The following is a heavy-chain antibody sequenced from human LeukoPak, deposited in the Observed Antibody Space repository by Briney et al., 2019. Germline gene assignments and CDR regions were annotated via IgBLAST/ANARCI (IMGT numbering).Heavy chain of an antibody. CDR2: ISTGGTYI. D-gene: IGHD3/OR15-3a*01. Sequence: GGSLRLSCAASGFTFSTYYMNWVRQAPGKGLEWVSSISTGGTYIYYADSVKGRFTISRDNAQNSLYLQMNSLSAEDTAVYYCARQGLYDSSDFWTFQHWGQGTLVTVSS. CDR3: ARQGLYDSSDFWTFQH. CDR1: GFTFSTYY. V-gene: IGHV3-21*01. J-gene: IGHJ1*01.